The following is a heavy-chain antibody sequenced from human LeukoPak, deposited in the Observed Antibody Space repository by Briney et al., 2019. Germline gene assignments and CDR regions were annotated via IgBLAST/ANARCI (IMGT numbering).Heavy chain of an antibody. V-gene: IGHV1-18*01. Sequence: VASVKVSCKASGYTFINYGISCVRQAPGQGLEWMGWISVYNVNTKYAEKLQGRVTMTTDTSTSTAYMELRSLRSDDTAMYYCARDDRRIVVITMSDAFDIWGQGTRVTVSS. CDR2: ISVYNVNT. D-gene: IGHD3-22*01. J-gene: IGHJ3*02. CDR3: ARDDRRIVVITMSDAFDI. CDR1: GYTFINYG.